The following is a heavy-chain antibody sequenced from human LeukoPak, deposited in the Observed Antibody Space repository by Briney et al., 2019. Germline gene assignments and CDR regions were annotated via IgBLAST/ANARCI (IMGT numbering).Heavy chain of an antibody. Sequence: GGSQSLSCAASGFTFSIYAMRWVRQAPGKGLEWVSDISGSGSSIYYADSVKGRFTISRDNSKNTLYLQMNSLRAEDTAVYYCAKEAYCGGDCYFDYWGQGTLVTVSS. V-gene: IGHV3-23*01. J-gene: IGHJ4*02. CDR1: GFTFSIYA. CDR2: ISGSGSSI. CDR3: AKEAYCGGDCYFDY. D-gene: IGHD2-21*02.